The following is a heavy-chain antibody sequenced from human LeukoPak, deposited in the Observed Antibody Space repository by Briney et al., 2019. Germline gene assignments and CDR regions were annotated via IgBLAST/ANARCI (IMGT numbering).Heavy chain of an antibody. V-gene: IGHV3-30*02. CDR3: AKDNRYNWNTGAFDI. J-gene: IGHJ3*02. CDR2: IRYDGSNK. CDR1: GFTFSSYG. D-gene: IGHD1/OR15-1a*01. Sequence: GGSLRLSCAASGFTFSSYGMHWVRQAPGKGLEWVAFIRYDGSNKYYADSVKGRFTISRDNAKNSLYLQMNSLRAEDMALYYCAKDNRYNWNTGAFDIWGQGTMVTVSS.